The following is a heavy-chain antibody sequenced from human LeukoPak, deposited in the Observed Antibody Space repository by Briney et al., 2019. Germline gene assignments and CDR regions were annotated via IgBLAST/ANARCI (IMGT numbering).Heavy chain of an antibody. CDR3: ARAGIVVVPAAIGFDP. V-gene: IGHV4-31*03. CDR1: GGSISSGGYY. Sequence: SETLSLTCTVPGGSISSGGYYWSWIRQHPGKGLEWIGYIYYSGSTYYNPSLKSRVTISVDTSKNQFSLKLSSVTAADTAVYYCARAGIVVVPAAIGFDPWGQGTLVTVSS. CDR2: IYYSGST. D-gene: IGHD2-2*01. J-gene: IGHJ5*02.